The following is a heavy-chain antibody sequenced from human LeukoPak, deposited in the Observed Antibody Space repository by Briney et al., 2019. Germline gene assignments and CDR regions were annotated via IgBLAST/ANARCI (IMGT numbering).Heavy chain of an antibody. Sequence: ASVKVSCKASGYTFTGYYIHWVRQAPGQGLEWLGRISPNSGVPNYAQKFQGRVTMTRDTSVNTVYMELSGLISDDTGAYYCAREVGYSTSWYGRFDPWGQGTVVTVSS. CDR3: AREVGYSTSWYGRFDP. CDR2: ISPNSGVP. J-gene: IGHJ5*02. V-gene: IGHV1-2*05. CDR1: GYTFTGYY. D-gene: IGHD6-13*01.